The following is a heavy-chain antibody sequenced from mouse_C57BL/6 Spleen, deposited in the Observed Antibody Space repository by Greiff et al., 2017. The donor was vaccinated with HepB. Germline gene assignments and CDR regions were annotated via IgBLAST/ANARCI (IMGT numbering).Heavy chain of an antibody. J-gene: IGHJ4*01. D-gene: IGHD1-1*01. V-gene: IGHV1-19*01. CDR3: ATPLYYYGSSPYYYAMDY. CDR1: GYTFTDYY. CDR2: INPYNGGT. Sequence: EVQLQQSGPVLVKPGASVKMSCKASGYTFTDYYMNWVKQSHGKSLEWIGVINPYNGGTSYNQKFKGKATLTVDKSSSTAYMELNSLTSEDSAVYYCATPLYYYGSSPYYYAMDYWGQGASVTVSS.